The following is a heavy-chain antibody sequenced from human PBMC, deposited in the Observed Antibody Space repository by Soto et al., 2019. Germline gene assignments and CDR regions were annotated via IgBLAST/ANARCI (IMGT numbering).Heavy chain of an antibody. CDR1: GGSISSSSYY. Sequence: SETLSLTCTVSGGSISSSSYYWVWIRQPPGKGLEWIGSIYYSGSTYYNPSLKSRVTISVDTSKNQFSLKLSSVTAADTAVYYCARRGSGSYSDYWGQGTLVTVSS. CDR2: IYYSGST. J-gene: IGHJ4*02. CDR3: ARRGSGSYSDY. V-gene: IGHV4-39*01. D-gene: IGHD3-10*01.